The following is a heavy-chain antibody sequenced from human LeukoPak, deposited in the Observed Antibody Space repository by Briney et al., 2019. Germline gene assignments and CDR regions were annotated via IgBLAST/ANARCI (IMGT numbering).Heavy chain of an antibody. CDR3: AKEAFRPALLDF. Sequence: GGSLRLSCAASGFTFSLSAMTWVRQPPGKGLVWVATVSNSGAATYYADSVKGRFSISRDNSKNTVSLEMSNLRTDDTAIYYCAKEAFRPALLDFWGQGSLVTVSS. D-gene: IGHD2-21*01. CDR1: GFTFSLSA. CDR2: VSNSGAAT. V-gene: IGHV3-23*01. J-gene: IGHJ4*02.